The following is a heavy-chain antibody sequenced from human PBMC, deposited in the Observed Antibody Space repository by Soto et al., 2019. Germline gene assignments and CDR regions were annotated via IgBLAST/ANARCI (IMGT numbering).Heavy chain of an antibody. Sequence: QITLKESGPTLVKPTQTLTLTCTFSGLSLSISGVGVGWIRQPPGKALEWLALIYWDDDKRYSPSLKTRLTITKDTSKKQVVLTMTTMDPVHTATYYCAHSRHYYYYMDVWGKGTTVTVSS. V-gene: IGHV2-5*02. J-gene: IGHJ6*03. CDR3: AHSRHYYYYMDV. CDR2: IYWDDDK. CDR1: GLSLSISGVG.